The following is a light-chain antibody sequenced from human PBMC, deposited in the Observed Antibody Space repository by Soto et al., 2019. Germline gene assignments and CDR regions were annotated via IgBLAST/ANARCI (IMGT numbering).Light chain of an antibody. Sequence: DSQMTQSPSTLAASVGDRVTITCRASQSVSTWLAWYQQKPGKPPKLLLYKASILQSGVSSRFSGSGSGTDFTLTLSGLQPDDFATYYCQQYDRYPVTFGGGTKVEVK. V-gene: IGKV1-5*03. J-gene: IGKJ4*01. CDR2: KAS. CDR1: QSVSTW. CDR3: QQYDRYPVT.